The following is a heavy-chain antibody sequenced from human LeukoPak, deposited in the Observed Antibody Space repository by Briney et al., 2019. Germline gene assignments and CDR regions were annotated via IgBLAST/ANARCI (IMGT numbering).Heavy chain of an antibody. D-gene: IGHD3-10*01. Sequence: GGSLRLSCAASGFNFNNAWLDWVRQTPGQGLEWVGQIKTNADGGTADYAAPVKGRFTISRDDSKNMLYLQMNSLKTEDTAVYYCTHDPHSLVWFGAGGHWGQGTLVTVSS. CDR3: THDPHSLVWFGAGGH. J-gene: IGHJ1*01. CDR1: GFNFNNAW. V-gene: IGHV3-15*07. CDR2: IKTNADGGTA.